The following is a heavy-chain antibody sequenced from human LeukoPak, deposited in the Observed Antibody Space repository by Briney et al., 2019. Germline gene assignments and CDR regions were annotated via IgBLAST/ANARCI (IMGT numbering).Heavy chain of an antibody. Sequence: GGSLRLSCAASGFIFSDSWMSWVRQAPGKGLEWVGNIKQDGSEKYFADSVKGRFTISGDNAKNSLYLQMNSLGAEDTAVYYCARVRYGNYFDYWGQGTLVTVSS. V-gene: IGHV3-7*04. CDR2: IKQDGSEK. CDR1: GFIFSDSW. CDR3: ARVRYGNYFDY. D-gene: IGHD3-16*02. J-gene: IGHJ4*02.